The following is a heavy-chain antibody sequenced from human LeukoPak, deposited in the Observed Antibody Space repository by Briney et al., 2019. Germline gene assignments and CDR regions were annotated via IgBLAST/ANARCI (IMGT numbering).Heavy chain of an antibody. CDR1: GYTFTSYA. D-gene: IGHD5-18*01. Sequence: ASVKVSCKASGYTFTSYAMHWVRQAPGQRLEWMGWINAGNGNTKYSQKFQGRVTITRDTSASTAYMELSSLRSEDTAVYYCARGWIQLRSALWYWGQGTLVTVSS. CDR2: INAGNGNT. V-gene: IGHV1-3*01. J-gene: IGHJ4*02. CDR3: ARGWIQLRSALWY.